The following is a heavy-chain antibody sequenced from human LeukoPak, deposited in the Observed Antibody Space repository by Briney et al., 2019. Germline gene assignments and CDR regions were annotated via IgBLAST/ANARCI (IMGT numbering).Heavy chain of an antibody. J-gene: IGHJ4*02. V-gene: IGHV3-23*01. CDR2: ISNSGGSR. CDR3: AKVLVLTRLPTCFDY. Sequence: PGGSLRLSCAASRFTFSSYAISWVRQAPGKGLEWVSGISNSGGSRNYADSVKGRFTISRDNSKNTLYLQMNSLRAEDTAVYYCAKVLVLTRLPTCFDYWGQGTLVTVSS. CDR1: RFTFSSYA. D-gene: IGHD3-9*01.